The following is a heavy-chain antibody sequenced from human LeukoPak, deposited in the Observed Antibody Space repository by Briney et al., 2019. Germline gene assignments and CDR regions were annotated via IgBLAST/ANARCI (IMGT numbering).Heavy chain of an antibody. J-gene: IGHJ4*02. CDR3: ARGAGPYGDYRDY. D-gene: IGHD4-17*01. CDR1: GFTISSYS. CDR2: MFSISSTI. Sequence: GGSLRLSCAASGFTISSYSMNWVRQAPGEGLEWLSMFSISSTIYYADSVKGRFTISRDNAENSLYLQMNGLRAEDTAVYYCARGAGPYGDYRDYWGQGTLVTVSS. V-gene: IGHV3-48*01.